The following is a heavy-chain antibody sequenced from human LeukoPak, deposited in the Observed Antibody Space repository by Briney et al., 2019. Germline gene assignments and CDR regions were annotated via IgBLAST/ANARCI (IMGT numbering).Heavy chain of an antibody. J-gene: IGHJ4*02. CDR2: ISTSSIYI. CDR1: GFTFSNYN. CDR3: AKGDTTWELPHDY. D-gene: IGHD1-26*01. V-gene: IGHV3-21*04. Sequence: GGSLRLSCAASGFTFSNYNMNWVRQAPGKGLEWVSSISTSSIYIYYADSVKGRFTISRDNARNSLYLQMNSLRVEDTAVYYCAKGDTTWELPHDYWGQGTLVTVSS.